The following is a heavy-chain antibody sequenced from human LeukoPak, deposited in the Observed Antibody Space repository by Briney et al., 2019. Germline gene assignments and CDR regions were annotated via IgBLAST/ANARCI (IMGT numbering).Heavy chain of an antibody. CDR2: ISWNSGSI. Sequence: GGSLRLSCAASGFTFSSYAMSWVRQAPGKGLEWVSGISWNSGSIGYADSVKGRFTISRDNAKNSLYLQMNSLRAEDTALYYCAKGDYGDYAFDIWGQGTMVSVSS. D-gene: IGHD4-17*01. J-gene: IGHJ3*02. CDR1: GFTFSSYA. V-gene: IGHV3-9*01. CDR3: AKGDYGDYAFDI.